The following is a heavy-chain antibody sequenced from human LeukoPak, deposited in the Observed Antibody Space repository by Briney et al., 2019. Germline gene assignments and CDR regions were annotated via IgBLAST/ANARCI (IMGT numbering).Heavy chain of an antibody. CDR1: GFTFSSYA. CDR2: ISGSGGST. CDR3: AKDHPRQGVTAHTPFDY. V-gene: IGHV3-23*01. Sequence: GGSLRLSCAASGFTFSSYAMSWVRQAPGKGLEWVSAISGSGGSTYYPDSVEGRFTISRDNSKNTLYLQMNSLRAEDTAIYYCAKDHPRQGVTAHTPFDYWAREPWSPSPQ. J-gene: IGHJ4*02. D-gene: IGHD2-15*01.